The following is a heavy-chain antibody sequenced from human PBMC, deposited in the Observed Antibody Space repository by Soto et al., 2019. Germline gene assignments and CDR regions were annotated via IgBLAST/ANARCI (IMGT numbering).Heavy chain of an antibody. CDR2: IIPILGIA. J-gene: IGHJ4*02. D-gene: IGHD7-27*01. CDR1: GGTFSSYT. V-gene: IGHV1-69*02. Sequence: QVQLVQSGAEVKKPGSSMKVSCKASGGTFSSYTISWVRQAPGQGLEWMGRIIPILGIANYAQKFQGRVTITADKSTSTAYMELSSLRSEDTAVYYCASETGVVDYWGQGTLVTVSS. CDR3: ASETGVVDY.